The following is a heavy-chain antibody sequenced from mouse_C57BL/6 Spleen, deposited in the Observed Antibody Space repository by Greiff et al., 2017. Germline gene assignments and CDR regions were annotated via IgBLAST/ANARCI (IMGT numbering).Heavy chain of an antibody. J-gene: IGHJ1*03. V-gene: IGHV1-66*01. Sequence: QVQLKESGPELVKPGASVKISCKASGYSFTSYYIHWVKQRPGQGLEWIGWIYPGSGNTKYNEKFKGKATLTADTSSSTAYMQLSSLTSEDSAVYYCARYGPEEYFDVWGTGTTVTVSS. CDR2: IYPGSGNT. D-gene: IGHD1-2*01. CDR1: GYSFTSYY. CDR3: ARYGPEEYFDV.